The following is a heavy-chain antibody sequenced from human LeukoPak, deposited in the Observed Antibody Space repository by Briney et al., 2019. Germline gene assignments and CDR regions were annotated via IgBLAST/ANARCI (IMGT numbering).Heavy chain of an antibody. V-gene: IGHV3-30*04. Sequence: GGSLRLSCAASGFTFSSYAIHWVRQAPGKGLEWVAVISHDGYHEHYADSVKGRFTLSRDNSKNTVFLQMNSLRAEDTAVYYCAKAFYDILTGYYVDAFDIWGQGTMVTVSS. D-gene: IGHD3-9*01. CDR1: GFTFSSYA. J-gene: IGHJ3*02. CDR3: AKAFYDILTGYYVDAFDI. CDR2: ISHDGYHE.